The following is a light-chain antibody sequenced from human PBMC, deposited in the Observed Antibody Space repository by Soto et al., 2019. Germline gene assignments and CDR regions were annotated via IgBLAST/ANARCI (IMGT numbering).Light chain of an antibody. CDR2: KAS. J-gene: IGKJ1*01. CDR3: QQYNSYSRT. CDR1: QSISSW. V-gene: IGKV1-5*03. Sequence: DIQMTQSPSTLSASVGDRVTITCRASQSISSWLAWYQQKPGKAPKLLIYKASSLETGVPPRFSGSGSGTEFTLTISSLQPDDVATDYCQQYNSYSRTFGQGTKVEIK.